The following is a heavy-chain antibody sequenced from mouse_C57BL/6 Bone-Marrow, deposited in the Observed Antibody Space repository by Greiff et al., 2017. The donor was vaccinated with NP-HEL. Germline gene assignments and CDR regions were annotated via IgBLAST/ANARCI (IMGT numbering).Heavy chain of an antibody. CDR1: GFSLTSYG. D-gene: IGHD2-3*01. CDR2: IWRGGST. Sequence: VHLVESGPGLVQPSQSLSITCTVSGFSLTSYGVHWVRQSPGKGLEWLGVIWRGGSTDYNAAFMSRLSITKDNSKSQVFFKMNSLQADDTAIYYCAKTGGYYLYAMDYWGQGTSVTVSS. V-gene: IGHV2-5*01. J-gene: IGHJ4*01. CDR3: AKTGGYYLYAMDY.